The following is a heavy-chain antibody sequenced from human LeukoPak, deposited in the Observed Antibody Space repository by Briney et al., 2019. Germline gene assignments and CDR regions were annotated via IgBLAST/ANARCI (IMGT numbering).Heavy chain of an antibody. CDR1: GYTLTELS. V-gene: IGHV1-24*01. D-gene: IGHD2-2*01. CDR2: FDPEDGET. Sequence: GASVKVSCKVSGYTLTELSMHWVRQAPGKGLEWMGGFDPEDGETIYAQKFQGRVTMIEDTSTDTAYMKLSSLRSEDTAVHYCATSRGTSLLLGYWGQGTLVTVSS. CDR3: ATSRGTSLLLGY. J-gene: IGHJ4*02.